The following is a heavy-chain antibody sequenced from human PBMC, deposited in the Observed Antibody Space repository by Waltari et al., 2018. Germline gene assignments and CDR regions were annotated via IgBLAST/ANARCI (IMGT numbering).Heavy chain of an antibody. Sequence: EVQLVESGGGLVQPGGSLRLSCSASGFTFSSYALQWVRQAPGKGLEYVSAISSNGGSTYYADSVKGRFTISRDNSKNTLYLQMSSLRAEDTAVYYCVRRDYYYYGMDVWGQGTTVTVSS. J-gene: IGHJ6*02. CDR1: GFTFSSYA. CDR3: VRRDYYYYGMDV. V-gene: IGHV3-64D*06. CDR2: ISSNGGST.